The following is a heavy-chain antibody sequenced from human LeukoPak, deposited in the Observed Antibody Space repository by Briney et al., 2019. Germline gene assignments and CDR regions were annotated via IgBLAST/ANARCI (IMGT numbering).Heavy chain of an antibody. D-gene: IGHD2-2*01. J-gene: IGHJ3*02. Sequence: GGSPRLSCAASGLTFSSYSMNWVRQAPGKGLEWVSSISSSSSYIYYADSVKGRFTISRDNAKNSLYLQMNSLRAEDTAVYYCARDLSWDIVVVLAHAFDIWGQGTMVTVSS. CDR1: GLTFSSYS. CDR2: ISSSSSYI. V-gene: IGHV3-21*01. CDR3: ARDLSWDIVVVLAHAFDI.